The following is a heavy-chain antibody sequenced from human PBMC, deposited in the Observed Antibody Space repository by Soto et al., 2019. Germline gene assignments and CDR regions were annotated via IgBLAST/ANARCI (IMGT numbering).Heavy chain of an antibody. D-gene: IGHD1-26*01. Sequence: ASVKVSCKASGYTFTGYYMLWVRQAPGQGLEWMGWINPNSGGTNYAQKFQGWVTMTRDTSISTAYMELSRLRSDDAAVYYCARDSGLGATDYWGQGTLVTVSS. CDR1: GYTFTGYY. J-gene: IGHJ4*02. CDR3: ARDSGLGATDY. CDR2: INPNSGGT. V-gene: IGHV1-2*04.